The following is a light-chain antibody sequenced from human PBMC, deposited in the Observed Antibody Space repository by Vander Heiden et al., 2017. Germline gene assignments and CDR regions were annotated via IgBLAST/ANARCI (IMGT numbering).Light chain of an antibody. Sequence: DIQMTQSPSSLSASVGDSVTIPCQARPDINTCLNWSPQKPGTAPTLLIYDASDLVTGVASRFSGRGSGTRLSFSIKSPQAEDVATYYWQQDDTRLTFGGGTKVELK. CDR1: PDINTC. V-gene: IGKV1-33*01. CDR3: QQDDTRLT. CDR2: DAS. J-gene: IGKJ4*01.